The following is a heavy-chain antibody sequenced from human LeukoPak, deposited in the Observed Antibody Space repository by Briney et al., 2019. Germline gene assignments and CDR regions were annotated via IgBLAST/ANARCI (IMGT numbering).Heavy chain of an antibody. V-gene: IGHV3-48*01. CDR1: GFTFSSYN. Sequence: GGSLRLSCAASGFTFSSYNMNWVRRAPGKGLEWVSYISSSSSTINYADSVKGRSTISRDNAKNSLYLQMNSLRAEDTAVYYCARGDHSSGYYLDYWGQGTLVTVSS. CDR2: ISSSSSTI. J-gene: IGHJ4*02. D-gene: IGHD3-22*01. CDR3: ARGDHSSGYYLDY.